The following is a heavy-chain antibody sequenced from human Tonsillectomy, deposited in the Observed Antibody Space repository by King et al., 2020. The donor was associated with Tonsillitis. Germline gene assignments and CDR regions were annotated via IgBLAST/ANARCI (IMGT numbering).Heavy chain of an antibody. J-gene: IGHJ6*02. CDR2: ISCDGTDK. CDR1: GFTFSTYT. D-gene: IGHD3-3*01. Sequence: VQLVESGEGVVQPGRSLRLSCAVSGFTFSTYTMYWVRQAPGKGLKWVAVISCDGTDKHYADSVKGRFTISRDNSKNTLFLQMNSLRAEDTGVYYCARDAGVVTTYGMDVWGQGTTVTVSS. CDR3: ARDAGVVTTYGMDV. V-gene: IGHV3-30*01.